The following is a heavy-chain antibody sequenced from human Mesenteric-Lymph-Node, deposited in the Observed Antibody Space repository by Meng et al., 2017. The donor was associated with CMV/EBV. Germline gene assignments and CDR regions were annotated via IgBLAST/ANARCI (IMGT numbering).Heavy chain of an antibody. J-gene: IGHJ5*02. Sequence: QVQLDQSGAEVRKPGSSVKVSGKASGGTLSSYTISWVRQAPGQGLEWMRGIILILGIANYAQKFQGRVTITADKSTSTAYMGLSSLRSEDTAVYYCAGGIAAAGSRWFDPWGQGTLVTVSS. CDR2: IILILGIA. CDR1: GGTLSSYT. D-gene: IGHD6-13*01. CDR3: AGGIAAAGSRWFDP. V-gene: IGHV1-69*02.